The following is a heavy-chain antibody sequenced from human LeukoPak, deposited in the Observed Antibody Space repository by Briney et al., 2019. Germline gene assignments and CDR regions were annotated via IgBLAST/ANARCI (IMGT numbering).Heavy chain of an antibody. Sequence: GGSLRLSCAASGFTFSTYSMNWVRQPPGKGLVWVSRINTDGSNTGYADSVKGRFTISRDNAKNTLYLQMNSLRAEDTAVYYCARGPFDIWGQGTMVTVSS. CDR1: GFTFSTYS. V-gene: IGHV3-74*01. CDR2: INTDGSNT. CDR3: ARGPFDI. J-gene: IGHJ3*02.